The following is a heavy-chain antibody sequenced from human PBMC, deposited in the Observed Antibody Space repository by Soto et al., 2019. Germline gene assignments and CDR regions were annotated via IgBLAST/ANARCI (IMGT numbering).Heavy chain of an antibody. CDR2: MNPNSGNT. D-gene: IGHD4-17*01. CDR1: GYTFTSYD. CDR3: ARVVDYGDDVLLRASGYDAFGI. Sequence: QVQLVQSGAEVKKPGASVKVSCKASGYTFTSYDINWVRQATGQGLEWMGWMNPNSGNTGYAQKFQGRVTMTRNTSISTAYMVLGSLRSEDSALYYCARVVDYGDDVLLRASGYDAFGIWGQGTMYTVSS. J-gene: IGHJ3*02. V-gene: IGHV1-8*01.